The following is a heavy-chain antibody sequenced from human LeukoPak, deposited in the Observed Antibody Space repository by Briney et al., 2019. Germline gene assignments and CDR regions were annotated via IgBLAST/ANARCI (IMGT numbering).Heavy chain of an antibody. V-gene: IGHV1-3*01. CDR2: INAGNGNT. CDR1: GYTFTSYA. Sequence: ASVKVSCQASGYTFTSYAMIWVRQAPAQRLERPGWINAGNGNTKYSQKFQGRVTMTTDTSTSTAYMELRSLRSDDTAVYYCARLGYCSGGSCYGDYWGQGTLVTVSS. CDR3: ARLGYCSGGSCYGDY. J-gene: IGHJ4*02. D-gene: IGHD2-15*01.